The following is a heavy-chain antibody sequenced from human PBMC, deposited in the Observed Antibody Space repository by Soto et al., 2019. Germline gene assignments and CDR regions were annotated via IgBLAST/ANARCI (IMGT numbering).Heavy chain of an antibody. Sequence: GSGKVSFKTCGYPFTNNGINWVRQAPGQGLEWIGWISGYNANTKYAQKFQGRVTLTTDTLTSTAFMELRSLRSDDTAVFYCARGTTNYNMDVWGQGTTVTVSS. CDR3: ARGTTNYNMDV. CDR2: ISGYNANT. J-gene: IGHJ6*01. D-gene: IGHD4-4*01. V-gene: IGHV1-18*04. CDR1: GYPFTNNG.